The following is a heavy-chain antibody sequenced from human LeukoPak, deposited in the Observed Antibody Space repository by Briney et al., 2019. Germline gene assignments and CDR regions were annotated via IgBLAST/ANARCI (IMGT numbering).Heavy chain of an antibody. Sequence: ASVKVSCKASGYTFTGYYMHWVRQAPGQGLEWMGWINPNSGGTNYAQKFQGRVTMTRDTSISTAYMELSRLRSDDTAVYYCARKRFGELVYWFDPWGQGTLVTVSS. CDR1: GYTFTGYY. V-gene: IGHV1-2*02. D-gene: IGHD3-10*01. J-gene: IGHJ5*02. CDR2: INPNSGGT. CDR3: ARKRFGELVYWFDP.